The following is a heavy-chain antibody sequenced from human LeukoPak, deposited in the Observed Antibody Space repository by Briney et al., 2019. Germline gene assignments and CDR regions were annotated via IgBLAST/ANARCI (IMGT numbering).Heavy chain of an antibody. Sequence: SETLSLTCTVSGGSLNTCYWTWIRQPPGRGLEWIGYIYTSGSPNYNPSLKSRVTISLDTSKNQFSLNVRSVTAADTAVYYCVRVGNRLDNYMDVWGKGTTVTVSS. CDR1: GGSLNTCY. V-gene: IGHV4-4*09. CDR2: IYTSGSP. CDR3: VRVGNRLDNYMDV. J-gene: IGHJ6*03. D-gene: IGHD4-23*01.